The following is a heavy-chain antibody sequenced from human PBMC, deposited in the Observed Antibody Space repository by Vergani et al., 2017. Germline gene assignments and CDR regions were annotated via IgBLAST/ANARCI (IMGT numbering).Heavy chain of an antibody. CDR1: GFTFTNYD. V-gene: IGHV3-13*01. D-gene: IGHD3-3*01. CDR2: IGTAGDT. J-gene: IGHJ6*02. CDR3: IRGGPGIFGVGYMDV. Sequence: EVQLVQSGGGLVQPGGSLRLSCTGSGFTFTNYDMHWVRQSTRKGLEWVSVIGTAGDTYYADSVNGRFTISRENAKKSFYLQMNSLTADDTAVYYCIRGGPGIFGVGYMDVWGEXP.